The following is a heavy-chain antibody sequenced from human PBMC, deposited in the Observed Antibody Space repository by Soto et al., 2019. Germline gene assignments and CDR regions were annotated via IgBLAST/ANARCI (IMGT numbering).Heavy chain of an antibody. V-gene: IGHV4-4*02. CDR1: SGSISSSNW. CDR2: IYHSGST. Sequence: PSETLSLTCAVSSGSISSSNWWSWVRQPPGKGLEWIGEIYHSGSTNYNPSLKSRVTISVDKSKNQFSQKVSSVTAADTAVYYCVMRVYRDNWFDPWGQGTLVTVSS. CDR3: VMRVYRDNWFDP. J-gene: IGHJ5*02.